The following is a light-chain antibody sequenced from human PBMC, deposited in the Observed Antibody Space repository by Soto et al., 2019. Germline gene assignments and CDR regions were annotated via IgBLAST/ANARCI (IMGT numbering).Light chain of an antibody. CDR3: KQYASSPLT. V-gene: IGKV3-20*01. CDR1: QSVGRNY. Sequence: EIVLTQSPGTLSLSPGERATLSCRASQSVGRNYLAWFQQKLGQAPRLLIYGASSRATGIPDRFSGSGSGTDFTLTITRLDPEDFAVYYCKQYASSPLTFGGGTEVEIK. J-gene: IGKJ4*01. CDR2: GAS.